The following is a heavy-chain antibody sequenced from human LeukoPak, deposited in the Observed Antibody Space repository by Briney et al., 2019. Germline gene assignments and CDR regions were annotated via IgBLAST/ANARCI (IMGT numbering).Heavy chain of an antibody. J-gene: IGHJ5*02. D-gene: IGHD2-15*01. V-gene: IGHV3-23*01. CDR2: ISGSGGST. Sequence: GGSLRLSCAASGFTFSSYAMSWVRQAPGKELEWVSAISGSGGSTYYADSVRGRFTISRDNSKNTLYLQMNSLRAEDTAVYYCAKGQVGPNWFDPWGQGTLVTVSS. CDR3: AKGQVGPNWFDP. CDR1: GFTFSSYA.